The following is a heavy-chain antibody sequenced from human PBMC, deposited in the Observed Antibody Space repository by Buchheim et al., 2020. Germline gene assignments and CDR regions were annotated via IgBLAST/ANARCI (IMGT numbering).Heavy chain of an antibody. CDR2: IVAVNGNT. J-gene: IGHJ4*02. Sequence: QVQLVQSGAEVKKPGASLRISCETSGFTFTSYALHWVRQAPGQRREWMGWIVAVNGNTKYSQKFQGRVTFTRDTSASTVYIDLSSLIPEDTAVYYCARERSGNYDNWGQGT. V-gene: IGHV1-3*01. D-gene: IGHD4-23*01. CDR3: ARERSGNYDN. CDR1: GFTFTSYA.